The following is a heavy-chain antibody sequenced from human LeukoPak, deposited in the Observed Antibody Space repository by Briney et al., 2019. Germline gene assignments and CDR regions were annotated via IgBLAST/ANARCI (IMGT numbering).Heavy chain of an antibody. CDR1: GGSISSSSYY. CDR3: ARLPFSTGESEPFDY. CDR2: IYYSGST. Sequence: SETLSLTCTVSGGSISSSSYYWGWIRQPPGKGLEWIGGIYYSGSTYYNPSLKSRVTISVDTSKNQFSLKLSSVTAADTAVYYCARLPFSTGESEPFDYWGQGTLVTVSS. J-gene: IGHJ4*02. V-gene: IGHV4-39*01. D-gene: IGHD3-16*01.